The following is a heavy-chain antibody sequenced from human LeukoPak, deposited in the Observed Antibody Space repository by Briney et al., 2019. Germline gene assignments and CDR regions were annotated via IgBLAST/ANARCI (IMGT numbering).Heavy chain of an antibody. J-gene: IGHJ4*02. CDR3: ARKIAYETVDY. V-gene: IGHV3-7*01. Sequence: GGSLRLSCAASGFTFSSYWMTWVRQAPGKGLEWVANIKQDGSEKYYVDSVKGRFTISRDNAKNSLYLQMNRLRAEDTAVYYCARKIAYETVDYWGQGTLVTVSS. CDR2: IKQDGSEK. D-gene: IGHD5-12*01. CDR1: GFTFSSYW.